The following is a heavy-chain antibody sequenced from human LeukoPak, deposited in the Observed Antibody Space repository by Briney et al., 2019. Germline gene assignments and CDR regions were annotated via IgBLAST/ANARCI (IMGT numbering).Heavy chain of an antibody. J-gene: IGHJ4*02. CDR1: GFTFSSYA. Sequence: GGSLRLSCAASGFTFSSYAMHWVRQAPGKGLEWVAVISYDGSNKYYADSVKGRFTISRDNSKNTLYLQMNSLRAEDTAVYYCARDSHSYGYYFDYWGRGTLVTVSS. D-gene: IGHD5-18*01. CDR3: ARDSHSYGYYFDY. CDR2: ISYDGSNK. V-gene: IGHV3-30*04.